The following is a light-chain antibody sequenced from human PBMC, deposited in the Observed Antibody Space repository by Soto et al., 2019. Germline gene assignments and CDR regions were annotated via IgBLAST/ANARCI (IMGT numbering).Light chain of an antibody. J-gene: IGKJ4*01. CDR2: WSS. Sequence: DIVMTQSPDSLAVSLGEGATINCKSSQSLLYSSNNENYLAWYQQKPGQPPKLLIYWSSTRESGVPDRFSGSGSGTDFTRTISSLQAEDVAVYYCQQYYSIPPTFGGGTKVEIK. CDR1: QSLLYSSNNENY. V-gene: IGKV4-1*01. CDR3: QQYYSIPPT.